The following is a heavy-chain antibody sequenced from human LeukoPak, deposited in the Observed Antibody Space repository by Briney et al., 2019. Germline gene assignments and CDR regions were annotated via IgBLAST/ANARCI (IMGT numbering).Heavy chain of an antibody. CDR1: GFTFSSYA. Sequence: GGSLRLSCAASGFTFSSYAMHWVRQAPGKGLEWVAVISYDGSNKYYADSAKGRFTISRDNFKNTLYLQMNSLRAEDTAVYYCARGGAYYDFWSGYYNPDYWGQGTLVTVSS. CDR3: ARGGAYYDFWSGYYNPDY. D-gene: IGHD3-3*01. J-gene: IGHJ4*02. CDR2: ISYDGSNK. V-gene: IGHV3-30-3*01.